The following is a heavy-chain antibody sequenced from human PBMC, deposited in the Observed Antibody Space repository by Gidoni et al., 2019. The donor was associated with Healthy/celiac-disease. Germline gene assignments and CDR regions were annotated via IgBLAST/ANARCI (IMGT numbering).Heavy chain of an antibody. Sequence: SGFTFKNYAMHWVRQAPGKVLEWVATLSYDGNNKYYADSVKGRFTISRDNSKNRLYLQMHSLRAEDTAVYYCAKVALWFGELLSHWSDDYWGQGALVTVSS. CDR1: GFTFKNYA. J-gene: IGHJ4*02. D-gene: IGHD3-10*01. CDR3: AKVALWFGELLSHWSDDY. V-gene: IGHV3-30*18. CDR2: LSYDGNNK.